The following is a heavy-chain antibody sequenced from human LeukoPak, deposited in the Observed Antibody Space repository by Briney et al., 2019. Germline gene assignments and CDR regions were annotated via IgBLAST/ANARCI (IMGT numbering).Heavy chain of an antibody. Sequence: NWGRQXTGQGLEWMGWMNPNSGNTGYAQKFQGRVTMTRNTSISTAYMELSSLRSEDTAVYYCVTVTTWGQGTLVTVSS. CDR2: MNPNSGNT. V-gene: IGHV1-8*01. J-gene: IGHJ4*02. CDR3: VTVTT. D-gene: IGHD4-17*01.